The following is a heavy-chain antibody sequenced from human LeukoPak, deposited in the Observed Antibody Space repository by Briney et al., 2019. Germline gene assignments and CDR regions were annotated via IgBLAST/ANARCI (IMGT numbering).Heavy chain of an antibody. V-gene: IGHV4-39*01. CDR1: GVSIRGDTYY. D-gene: IGHD6-19*01. Sequence: SETLSLTCTVSGVSIRGDTYYWGWIRQPPGKGLEWIGNYHIGNTYYNPSLKSRVTISEDTSKNQFSLRVNSVTAADTAVYYCARLWDSTGLYFYYYTDVWGEGTTVTVSS. J-gene: IGHJ6*03. CDR3: ARLWDSTGLYFYYYTDV. CDR2: YHIGNT.